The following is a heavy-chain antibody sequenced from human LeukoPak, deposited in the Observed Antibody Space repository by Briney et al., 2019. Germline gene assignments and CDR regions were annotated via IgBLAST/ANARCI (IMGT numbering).Heavy chain of an antibody. CDR1: GGSLSSGGYS. J-gene: IGHJ5*02. Sequence: SETLSLTCAVSGGSLSSGGYSWSWIRQLPGKGLEWIGYIYQTGSTYYNPSLKSRVTISVDRSKNQFSLELTSVTAADTAVYYCVRGTLKNWFDPWGQGTLVTVSS. V-gene: IGHV4-30-2*01. CDR2: IYQTGST. CDR3: VRGTLKNWFDP.